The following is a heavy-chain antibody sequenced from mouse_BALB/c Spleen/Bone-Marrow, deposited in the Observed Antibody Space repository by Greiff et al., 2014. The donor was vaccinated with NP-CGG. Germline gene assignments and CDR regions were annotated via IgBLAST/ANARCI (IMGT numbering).Heavy chain of an antibody. D-gene: IGHD5-2*01. CDR2: TYPYSGGT. Sequence: VQLQQSGPELVKPGASVKISCKASEYTFTDYNMHWVKQSHGKSLEWIGYTYPYSGGTGYNQKFKSKATLTVDDSSFTAYMELRSLTTEDSAVYYCARSGIPYAMDYWGRGTSVTVSS. CDR1: EYTFTDYN. V-gene: IGHV1S29*02. J-gene: IGHJ4*01. CDR3: ARSGIPYAMDY.